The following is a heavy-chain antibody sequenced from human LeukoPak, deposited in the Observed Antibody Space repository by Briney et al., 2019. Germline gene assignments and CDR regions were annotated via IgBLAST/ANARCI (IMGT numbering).Heavy chain of an antibody. CDR1: GGSISSGGYS. D-gene: IGHD6-19*01. V-gene: IGHV4-30-2*01. CDR3: ARVHITDIAVDSGYFQH. CDR2: IYHSGST. Sequence: SETLSLTCAVSGGSISSGGYSWSWIRQPPGKGLEWIGYIYHSGSTYYNPSLKSRVTISVDRSKNQFSLKLSSVTAADTAVYYCARVHITDIAVDSGYFQHWGQGTLVTVSS. J-gene: IGHJ1*01.